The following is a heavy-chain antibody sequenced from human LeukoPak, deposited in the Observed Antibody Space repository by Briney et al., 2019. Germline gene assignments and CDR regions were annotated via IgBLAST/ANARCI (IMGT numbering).Heavy chain of an antibody. CDR1: GYTFTSYG. CDR2: ISAYNGNT. V-gene: IGHV1-18*01. D-gene: IGHD3-22*01. CDR3: ARDLYYYDSSGYLSWFDP. J-gene: IGHJ5*02. Sequence: GASVKVSCKASGYTFTSYGISWVRQAPGQGLEWMGWISAYNGNTNYAQKLQGRVTMTTATSTSTAYMELRSLRSDDTAVYYCARDLYYYDSSGYLSWFDPWGQGTLVTVSS.